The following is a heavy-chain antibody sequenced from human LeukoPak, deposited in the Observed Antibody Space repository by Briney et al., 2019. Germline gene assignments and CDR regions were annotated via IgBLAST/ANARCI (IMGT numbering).Heavy chain of an antibody. D-gene: IGHD2-15*01. V-gene: IGHV3-48*01. J-gene: IGHJ4*02. CDR1: GFTFSSYS. CDR2: ISSSSSTI. CDR3: AVLGYFSGGSCYADDY. Sequence: GGSLRLSCAASGFTFSSYSMNWVRQAPGKGLEWVSYISSSSSTIYYADSVKGRFTISRDNAKNSLYLQMNSLRAEDTAVYYCAVLGYFSGGSCYADDYWGQGTLVTVSS.